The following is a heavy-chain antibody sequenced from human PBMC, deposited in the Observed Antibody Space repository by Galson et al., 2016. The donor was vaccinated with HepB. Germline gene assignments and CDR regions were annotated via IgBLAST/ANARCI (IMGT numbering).Heavy chain of an antibody. V-gene: IGHV3-21*01. CDR1: GFTFSNYA. CDR3: ARGSYWLLQHGDYFDY. Sequence: SLRLSCAASGFTFSNYAMYWVRQAPGKGLEWVSSISISSSYIYYADSVKGRFTISRDNAKNSLYLQMNSLRAEDTAVYYCARGSYWLLQHGDYFDYWGQGTLVTVSS. D-gene: IGHD1-26*01. J-gene: IGHJ4*02. CDR2: ISISSSYI.